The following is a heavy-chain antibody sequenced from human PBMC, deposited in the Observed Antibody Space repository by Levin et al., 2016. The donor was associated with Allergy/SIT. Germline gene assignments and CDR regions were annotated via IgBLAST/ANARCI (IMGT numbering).Heavy chain of an antibody. V-gene: IGHV1-8*01. CDR2: INPDSGDT. J-gene: IGHJ4*02. Sequence: ASVKVSCKASGYSFTSDDINWVRQAAGQGLEWMGWINPDSGDTGYEAKFRGRVTMTRDISTNTAYMELTSLTSADTAIYYCTRAVSHWGQGTLVTVSS. CDR1: GYSFTSDD. CDR3: TRAVSH.